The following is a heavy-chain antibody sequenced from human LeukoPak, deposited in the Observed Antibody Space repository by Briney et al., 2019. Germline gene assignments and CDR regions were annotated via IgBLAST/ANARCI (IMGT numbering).Heavy chain of an antibody. Sequence: PSETLSLTCTVSGGSISSGSYYWSWIRQPAGKGLEWIGRIYTSGSTNYNPSLKSRVTISVDTSKNQFSLKLSSVTAADTAVYYCARTTTVTSIYMDVWGKGTTVTVSS. J-gene: IGHJ6*03. V-gene: IGHV4-61*02. D-gene: IGHD4-11*01. CDR2: IYTSGST. CDR3: ARTTTVTSIYMDV. CDR1: GGSISSGSYY.